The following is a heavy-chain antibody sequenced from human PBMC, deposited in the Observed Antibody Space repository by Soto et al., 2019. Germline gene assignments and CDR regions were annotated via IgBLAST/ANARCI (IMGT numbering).Heavy chain of an antibody. V-gene: IGHV3-21*01. CDR1: GFTFISYS. CDR3: ARDFYDEVWGRYPFYY. J-gene: IGHJ4*02. CDR2: ISSSSSYI. D-gene: IGHD3-16*02. Sequence: PGGSLRLSCAASGFTFISYSMNWVLQAPGKGLEWVSSISSSSSYIYYADSVKGRFTISRDNAKNSLYLQMDSLRAEDTAVYYCARDFYDEVWGRYPFYYRGQGTLVIVSS.